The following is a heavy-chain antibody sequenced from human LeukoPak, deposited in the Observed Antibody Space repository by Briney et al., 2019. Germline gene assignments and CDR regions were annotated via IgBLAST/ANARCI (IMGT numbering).Heavy chain of an antibody. CDR3: ATSQSSVAGIVGD. Sequence: GGSLRLSCAASGFTFSDYFMTWIRQAPGKGLEWVSYISGSGSNKYYADSVKGRFTISRNNAKNSLYLQMNSLRVEDTAVYYCATSQSSVAGIVGDWGQGTLVTVSS. CDR2: ISGSGSNK. CDR1: GFTFSDYF. D-gene: IGHD6-19*01. J-gene: IGHJ4*02. V-gene: IGHV3-11*04.